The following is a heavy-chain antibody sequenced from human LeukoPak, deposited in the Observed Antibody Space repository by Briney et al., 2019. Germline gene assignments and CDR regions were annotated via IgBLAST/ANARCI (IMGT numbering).Heavy chain of an antibody. CDR2: IYTSGST. V-gene: IGHV4-4*07. J-gene: IGHJ4*02. CDR3: ARSPPIAAAGPGYFDY. Sequence: SETLSLTCTVSGGSISSYYWSWIRQPAGKGLEWIGRIYTSGSTNYNPSLKSRVTMSVDTSKNQFSLKLSSVTAADTAVYYCARSPPIAAAGPGYFDYWGQGTLVTVSS. D-gene: IGHD6-13*01. CDR1: GGSISSYY.